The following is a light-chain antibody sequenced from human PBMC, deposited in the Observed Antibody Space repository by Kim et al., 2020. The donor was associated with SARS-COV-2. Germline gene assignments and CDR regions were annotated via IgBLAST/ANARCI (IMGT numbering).Light chain of an antibody. J-gene: IGKJ2*01. Sequence: SASPRDKVTLTCRLTQNIARYLAWFQQRPGKAPQLLIYAAYTLHTGAPSRFSGSGSGTDFTLTINPLQSEDSATYFCQQYFDFPYTFGQGTKLGI. CDR2: AAY. V-gene: IGKV1D-8*02. CDR3: QQYFDFPYT. CDR1: QNIARY.